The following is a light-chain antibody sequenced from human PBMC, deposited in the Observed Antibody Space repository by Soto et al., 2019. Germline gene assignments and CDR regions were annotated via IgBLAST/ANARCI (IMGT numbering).Light chain of an antibody. J-gene: IGLJ1*01. CDR2: EVG. Sequence: QSALTQPASVSGSLGQSITISCTGTSGDVGAYDFVSWYQQRPSRAPKLMIYEVGNRPSGVSNRFSGSKSGNTASLTISGLQAEDEADYYCSSYSSSSALFVFGTGTQLTVL. CDR1: SGDVGAYDF. V-gene: IGLV2-14*01. CDR3: SSYSSSSALFV.